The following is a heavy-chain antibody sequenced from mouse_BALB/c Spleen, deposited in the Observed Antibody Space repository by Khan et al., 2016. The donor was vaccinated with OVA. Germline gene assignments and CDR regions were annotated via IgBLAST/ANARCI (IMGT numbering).Heavy chain of an antibody. V-gene: IGHV2-6-5*01. J-gene: IGHJ4*01. CDR3: AKRPRSQDYAMDY. CDR1: GFSLTDYG. Sequence: QVQLKESGPGLVAPSQSLSITCTVSGFSLTDYGVGWIRQPPGKGLEWLGVIWGGGTTHYNSALKSRLSISKDNSKSQAFLKMNSLQTDDTAMYXCAKRPRSQDYAMDYWGQGTSVTVSS. CDR2: IWGGGTT.